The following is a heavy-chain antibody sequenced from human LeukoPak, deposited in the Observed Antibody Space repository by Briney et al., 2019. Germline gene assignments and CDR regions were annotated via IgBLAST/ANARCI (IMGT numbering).Heavy chain of an antibody. CDR1: GFPFSNHA. V-gene: IGHV3-23*01. CDR3: VREAGYCASVCLKSNWFDP. J-gene: IGHJ5*02. D-gene: IGHD2-21*02. Sequence: GGSLRLSCAASGFPFSNHAMSWVRQPPGKGLEWVSAISNGNTYYADSVRGRFTISRDDSKNMVYLQMNSLRVEDTARYYCVREAGYCASVCLKSNWFDPWGQGTLVTVSS. CDR2: ISNGNT.